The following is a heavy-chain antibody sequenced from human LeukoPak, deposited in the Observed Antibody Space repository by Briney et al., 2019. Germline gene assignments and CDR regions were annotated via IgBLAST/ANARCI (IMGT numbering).Heavy chain of an antibody. CDR2: INPTSTSI. J-gene: IGHJ4*02. Sequence: GGSLRLSCAASGFTFSDYSINWVRQAPGQGLEWVSSINPTSTSIYYADPVKGRFTTSRDNAKSSLYLQMNSLRAEDTARYYCVRLRRNSDRSGYYYFYNYWGQGIQVTVSS. V-gene: IGHV3-21*01. CDR1: GFTFSDYS. D-gene: IGHD3-22*01. CDR3: VRLRRNSDRSGYYYFYNY.